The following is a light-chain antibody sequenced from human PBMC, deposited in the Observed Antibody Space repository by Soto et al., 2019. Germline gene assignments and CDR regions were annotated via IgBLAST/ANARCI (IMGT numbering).Light chain of an antibody. CDR1: QGVTTN. J-gene: IGKJ5*01. Sequence: EIVMTQSTATLFVSPGERATLSCRAGQGVTTNFAWYQQKSGQSPRLLIYDVSTRATGVPARFSGTGSETDFTLTISGLQSEDSAVYFCQQYNNWPFSFGQGTRLEIK. CDR2: DVS. V-gene: IGKV3-15*01. CDR3: QQYNNWPFS.